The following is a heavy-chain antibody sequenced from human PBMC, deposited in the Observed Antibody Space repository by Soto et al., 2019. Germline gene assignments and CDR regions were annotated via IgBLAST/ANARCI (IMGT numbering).Heavy chain of an antibody. J-gene: IGHJ6*02. CDR2: IWYDGSNK. CDR3: ARDRGYDFWSCYSADYYYYYGMEV. Sequence: GGSLRLSCAASGFTFSSYGMHWVRQAPGKGLEWVAVIWYDGSNKYYADSVKGRFAISRDNSKNTLYLQMNSLRAEDTAVYYCARDRGYDFWSCYSADYYYYYGMEVWGQGTTVTSP. CDR1: GFTFSSYG. D-gene: IGHD3-3*01. V-gene: IGHV3-33*01.